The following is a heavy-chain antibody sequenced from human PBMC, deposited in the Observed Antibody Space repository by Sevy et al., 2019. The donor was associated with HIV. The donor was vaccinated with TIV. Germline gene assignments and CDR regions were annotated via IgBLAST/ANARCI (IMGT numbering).Heavy chain of an antibody. CDR1: GFTFSSYG. CDR3: AREGSIRVGATHDAFDI. Sequence: GGSLRLSCAASGFTFSSYGMHWVRQAPGKGLEWVAVIWYDGSNKYYADSVKGRFTISIDNSKNTLYLQMNSLRAEDTAVYYCAREGSIRVGATHDAFDIWGQGTMVTVSS. V-gene: IGHV3-33*01. J-gene: IGHJ3*02. D-gene: IGHD1-26*01. CDR2: IWYDGSNK.